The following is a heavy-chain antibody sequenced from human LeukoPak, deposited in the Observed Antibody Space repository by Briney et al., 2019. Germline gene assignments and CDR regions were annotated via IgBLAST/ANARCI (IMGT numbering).Heavy chain of an antibody. CDR2: IYSGGNT. J-gene: IGHJ5*02. V-gene: IGHV3-53*01. CDR1: GFTVSSSY. CDR3: AKERRGRFDP. Sequence: GGSLRLSCAVSGFTVSSSYMSWVRQAPGKGLEWVSVIYSGGNTYYADSVKGRFTISRDNSKNTLYLQMNSLRAEDTAVYYCAKERRGRFDPWGQGTLVTVSS.